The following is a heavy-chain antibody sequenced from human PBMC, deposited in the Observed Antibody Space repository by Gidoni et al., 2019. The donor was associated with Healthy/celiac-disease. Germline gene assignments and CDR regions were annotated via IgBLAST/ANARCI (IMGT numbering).Heavy chain of an antibody. V-gene: IGHV3-21*01. CDR2: ISSSSSDI. CDR1: GFPFSAVT. D-gene: IGHD2-15*01. J-gene: IGHJ6*03. Sequence: EVQLVESGGGLVKPGGSLSLSCAASGFPFSAVTMHWVRQAPGKGLEWVSSISSSSSDIYYADSVKGRFTISRDNAKNSLYLQMNSLRAEDTAVYYCARYCSGGSCYFTSGDYMDVWGKGTTVTVSS. CDR3: ARYCSGGSCYFTSGDYMDV.